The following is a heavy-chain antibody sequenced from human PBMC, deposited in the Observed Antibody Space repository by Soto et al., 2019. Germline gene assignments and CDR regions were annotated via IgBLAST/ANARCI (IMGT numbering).Heavy chain of an antibody. D-gene: IGHD4-17*01. V-gene: IGHV4-59*01. CDR3: ASQPRSYDYGYNWFDP. J-gene: IGHJ5*02. Sequence: SETLSLTCTVSGGSISSYYWSWIRQPPGKGLEWIGYIYYSGSTNYNPSLKSRVTISVDTSKNQFSLKLSSVTAADTAVYYCASQPRSYDYGYNWFDPWGQGTLVTVS. CDR1: GGSISSYY. CDR2: IYYSGST.